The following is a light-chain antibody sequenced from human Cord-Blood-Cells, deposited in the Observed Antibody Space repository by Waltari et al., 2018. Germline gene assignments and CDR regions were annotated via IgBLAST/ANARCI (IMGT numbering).Light chain of an antibody. Sequence: QSVLTQPPSVSEAPRQRVTIPSSGRTSHVGTNALNWYQQPPGKAPKLLIYYDDLLPSGVSDRFSGSKSGTSASLAISGLQSEDEADYYCAAWDDSLNVVVFGGGTKLTVL. J-gene: IGLJ2*01. CDR3: AAWDDSLNVVV. V-gene: IGLV1-36*01. CDR2: YDD. CDR1: TSHVGTNA.